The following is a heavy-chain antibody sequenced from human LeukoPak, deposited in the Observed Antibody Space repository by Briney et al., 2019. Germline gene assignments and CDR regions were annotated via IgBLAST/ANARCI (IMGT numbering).Heavy chain of an antibody. Sequence: GGSLRLSCAASGFTFSSYSMNWVRQAPGKGLEWVSYISSSGSKIYYADSVKGRFTISRDNAKNTLYLQMNSLRAEDTAVYYCASLYDYAGVSDFDYSGQGTLVAPSP. J-gene: IGHJ4*02. D-gene: IGHD4-23*01. CDR2: ISSSGSKI. CDR1: GFTFSSYS. CDR3: ASLYDYAGVSDFDY. V-gene: IGHV3-48*01.